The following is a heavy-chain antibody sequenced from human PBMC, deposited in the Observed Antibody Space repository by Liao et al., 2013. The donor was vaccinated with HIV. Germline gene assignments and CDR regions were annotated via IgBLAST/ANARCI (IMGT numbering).Heavy chain of an antibody. CDR2: IYTSGST. Sequence: QVQLQESGPGLVKPSETLSLTCTVSGGSISSFSWNWIRQPAGKGLEWIGHIYTSGSTNYNPSLKSRVTMSVDTSKNQFSLKLSSVTAADTAVYYCARDSLKTTVVTPREYDAFDIWGQGTMVTVSS. J-gene: IGHJ3*02. CDR1: GGSISSFS. CDR3: ARDSLKTTVVTPREYDAFDI. D-gene: IGHD4-23*01. V-gene: IGHV4-4*07.